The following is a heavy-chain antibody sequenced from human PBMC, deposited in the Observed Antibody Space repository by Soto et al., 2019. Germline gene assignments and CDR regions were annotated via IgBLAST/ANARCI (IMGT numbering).Heavy chain of an antibody. V-gene: IGHV1-18*01. Sequence: ASVKVSCKPSGYTFTSYGITWVRQAPGQGLEWMGWINAYDGNRNFAQKFEDRVTMTTATSTNTVFLELRSLKSDDTAIYYCARDRLRGYDSSGFDSWGQGTMVTFSS. CDR1: GYTFTSYG. CDR2: INAYDGNR. D-gene: IGHD3-22*01. CDR3: ARDRLRGYDSSGFDS. J-gene: IGHJ4*02.